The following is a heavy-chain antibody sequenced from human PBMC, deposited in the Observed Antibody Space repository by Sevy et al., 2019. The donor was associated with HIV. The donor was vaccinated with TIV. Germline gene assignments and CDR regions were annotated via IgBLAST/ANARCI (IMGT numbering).Heavy chain of an antibody. D-gene: IGHD5-18*01. Sequence: GGSLRLSCAASGFTFDDYAMHWVRQAPGKGLEWVSGISWDSNAIGYADSLRVRFTISRDNAKNSLYLQMNSLRAEDTALYYCAKDKGYSYGSYGMDVWGQGTTVTVSS. CDR1: GFTFDDYA. CDR2: ISWDSNAI. CDR3: AKDKGYSYGSYGMDV. J-gene: IGHJ6*02. V-gene: IGHV3-9*01.